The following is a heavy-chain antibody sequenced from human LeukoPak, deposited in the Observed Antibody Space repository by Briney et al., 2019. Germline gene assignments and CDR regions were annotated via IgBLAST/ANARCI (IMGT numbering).Heavy chain of an antibody. CDR3: ASALGYCSGGSCLDAFDI. Sequence: GGSLRLSCAASGFTFSSYAMHWVRQAPGKGLEWVAVISYDGSNKYYADSVKGRFTISRDNSKNTLYLQMNSLRAEDTAVYYCASALGYCSGGSCLDAFDIWGQGTMVTVSS. CDR2: ISYDGSNK. CDR1: GFTFSSYA. D-gene: IGHD2-15*01. J-gene: IGHJ3*02. V-gene: IGHV3-30-3*01.